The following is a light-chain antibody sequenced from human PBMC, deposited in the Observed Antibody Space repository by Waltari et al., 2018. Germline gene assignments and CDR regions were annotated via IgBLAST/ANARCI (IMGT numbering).Light chain of an antibody. V-gene: IGLV3-19*01. CDR3: HSRDSSGDVV. Sequence: SSELTQDPAVSVALGQTVRITCQGDSLRTYYVSWFHQKPGQAPALVIYGKNNRPSVIPDRFSDSSSGSTASLTIIGAQAEDEADYYCHSRDSSGDVVIGGGTKLTVV. J-gene: IGLJ2*01. CDR1: SLRTYY. CDR2: GKN.